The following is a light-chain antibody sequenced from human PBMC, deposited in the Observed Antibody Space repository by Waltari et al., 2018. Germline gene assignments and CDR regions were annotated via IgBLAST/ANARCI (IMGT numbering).Light chain of an antibody. CDR2: SKN. Sequence: QSVLTQPPSASGTPGQRVTISCSGSTSNIGRNTVTWYQQLPGPAPKLLIYSKNQRPSGVPDRFSGSKSGTSASLAISGLQSEDESDYYCAAWDDSLNGLVFGGGTKLTVL. CDR1: TSNIGRNT. V-gene: IGLV1-44*01. CDR3: AAWDDSLNGLV. J-gene: IGLJ2*01.